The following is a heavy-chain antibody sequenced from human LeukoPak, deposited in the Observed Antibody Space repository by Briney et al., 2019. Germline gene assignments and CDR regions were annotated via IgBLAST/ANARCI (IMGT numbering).Heavy chain of an antibody. CDR2: IYHGDSET. J-gene: IGHJ3*02. Sequence: AEALMISCKSSGYSFTSYWIGWLRQMPRKRREGMGNIYHGDSETSYSPSYQGHVTISDAKSIHTAYLQWSSLKASDTAMYYCARHEYSSSSGAFDIWGQGTMVTVSS. D-gene: IGHD6-6*01. CDR3: ARHEYSSSSGAFDI. CDR1: GYSFTSYW. V-gene: IGHV5-51*01.